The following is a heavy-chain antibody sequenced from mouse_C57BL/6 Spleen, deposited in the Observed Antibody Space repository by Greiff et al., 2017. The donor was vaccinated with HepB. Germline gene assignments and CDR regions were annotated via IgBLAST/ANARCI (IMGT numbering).Heavy chain of an antibody. CDR2: ISDGGSYT. CDR3: ARDRVGGYFDV. Sequence: EVKLVESGGGLVKPGGSLKLSCAASGFTFSSYAMSWVRQTPEKRLEWVATISDGGSYTYYPDNVKGRFTISRDNAKNNLYLQMSHLKSEDTAMYYCARDRVGGYFDVWGTGTTVTVSS. D-gene: IGHD1-1*01. V-gene: IGHV5-4*01. CDR1: GFTFSSYA. J-gene: IGHJ1*03.